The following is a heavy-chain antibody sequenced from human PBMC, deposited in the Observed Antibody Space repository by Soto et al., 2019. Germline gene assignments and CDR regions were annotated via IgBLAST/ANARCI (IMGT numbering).Heavy chain of an antibody. Sequence: QVQLQHWGAGLLKPSETLSLTCAVYGGSLSGYYWSWIRQPPGKGLEWIGEINHSGSTIYNPSLKSRVAVSVDTSKNQFYLNLVSVTAADTALYYSARDRDYNMDVWGQGTTVTVSS. V-gene: IGHV4-34*01. CDR1: GGSLSGYY. CDR2: INHSGST. J-gene: IGHJ6*02. D-gene: IGHD3-16*01. CDR3: ARDRDYNMDV.